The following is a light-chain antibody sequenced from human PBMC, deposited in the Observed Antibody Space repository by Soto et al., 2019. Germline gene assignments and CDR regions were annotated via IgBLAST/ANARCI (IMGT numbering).Light chain of an antibody. CDR1: HSVSTNF. Sequence: SFSPGERATLSCRASHSVSTNFLAWYQQKPGQAPRLLIYGASSRATGIPDRFSGSGSGTDFTLTISRLEPEDFAVYYCQQYGSSPTWTFGQGTKVDI. J-gene: IGKJ1*01. CDR2: GAS. V-gene: IGKV3-20*01. CDR3: QQYGSSPTWT.